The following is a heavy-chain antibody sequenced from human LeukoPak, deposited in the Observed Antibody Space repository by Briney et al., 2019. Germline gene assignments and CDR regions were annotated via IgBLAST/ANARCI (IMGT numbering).Heavy chain of an antibody. D-gene: IGHD5-18*01. CDR1: GGTFSSYA. CDR2: IIPIFGTA. J-gene: IGHJ3*02. Sequence: GASVKVSCKASGGTFSSYAISWVRQAPGQGLEWMGGIIPIFGTANYAQKFQGRVTITTDESTSTAYMELSSLRSEDTAVYYCARTKGYSYGYRSAFDIWGQGTTVTVSS. V-gene: IGHV1-69*05. CDR3: ARTKGYSYGYRSAFDI.